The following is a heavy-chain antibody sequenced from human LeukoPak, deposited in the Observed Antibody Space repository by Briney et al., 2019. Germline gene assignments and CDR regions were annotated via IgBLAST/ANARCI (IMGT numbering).Heavy chain of an antibody. CDR3: ARHVSVAVTNFFDY. V-gene: IGHV4-34*01. J-gene: IGHJ4*02. CDR2: INHSGST. CDR1: GGSFSGYY. D-gene: IGHD6-19*01. Sequence: SETLSLTCAVYGGSFSGYYWSWIRQPPGKGLEWIGEINHSGSTNYNPSLKSRVTISVDTSKNQFSLKLSSVTAADTAVYYCARHVSVAVTNFFDYWGQGTLVTVSS.